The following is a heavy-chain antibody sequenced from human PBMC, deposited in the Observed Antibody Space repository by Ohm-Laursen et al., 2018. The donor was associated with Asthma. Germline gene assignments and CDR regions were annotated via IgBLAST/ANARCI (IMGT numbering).Heavy chain of an antibody. J-gene: IGHJ4*02. D-gene: IGHD6-13*01. CDR1: GGSFSGYY. CDR3: ARFRTQYSSSFDDY. V-gene: IGHV4-34*01. Sequence: SETLSLTCAVYGGSFSGYYWSWIRQPPGKGLEWIGEINHSGSTNYNPSLKSRVTISVDTSKNQFSLKLSSVTAADTAVYYCARFRTQYSSSFDDYWGQGTLVTVSS. CDR2: INHSGST.